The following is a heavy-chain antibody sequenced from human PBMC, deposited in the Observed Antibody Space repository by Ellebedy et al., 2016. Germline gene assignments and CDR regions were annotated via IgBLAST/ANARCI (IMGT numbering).Heavy chain of an antibody. Sequence: GESLKISXAASGFTFDDYGMSWVRQAPGKGLEWVSGISWNSGSIGYADSVKGRFTISRDNSKNTLYLQMNSLRAEDTAVYYCAKGGLGYCSSTSCYTARGYYYYYMDVWGKGTTVTVPS. CDR1: GFTFDDYG. CDR2: ISWNSGSI. CDR3: AKGGLGYCSSTSCYTARGYYYYYMDV. J-gene: IGHJ6*03. V-gene: IGHV3-20*04. D-gene: IGHD2-2*02.